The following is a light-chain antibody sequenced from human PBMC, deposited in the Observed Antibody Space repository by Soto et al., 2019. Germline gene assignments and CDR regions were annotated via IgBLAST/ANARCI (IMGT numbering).Light chain of an antibody. V-gene: IGKV3-11*01. J-gene: IGKJ2*01. Sequence: EIVLTQSPATLSLSPGERATLSCRASQSFSSYLAWYQQKPGQAPRLLIYDASNRATGIPARFSGSGSETDFTLTISSLEPEDFAVYYCQQRSNWPPKYTFGQGTKLEIK. CDR2: DAS. CDR1: QSFSSY. CDR3: QQRSNWPPKYT.